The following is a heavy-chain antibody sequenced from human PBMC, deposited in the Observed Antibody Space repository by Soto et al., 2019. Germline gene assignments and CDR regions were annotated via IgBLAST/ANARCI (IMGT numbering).Heavy chain of an antibody. CDR2: ISYSGTA. Sequence: QVQLQESGPGLVKTSETLSLTCTVSGGSVSSGPYHWNWVRQPPGKGLEWIVHISYSGTANYNPSLRGRVFLATATSMNQFSLSLTSVAAADTAVYYCMRSHGAYWGQGALVTVSP. CDR1: GGSVSSGPYH. J-gene: IGHJ4*02. CDR3: MRSHGAY. V-gene: IGHV4-61*01.